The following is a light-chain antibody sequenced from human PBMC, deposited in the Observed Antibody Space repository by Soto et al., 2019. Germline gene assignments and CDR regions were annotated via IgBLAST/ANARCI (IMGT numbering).Light chain of an antibody. J-gene: IGLJ1*01. CDR3: CSFVGVTNDV. CDR1: GNAVSYQL. V-gene: IGLV2-23*02. Sequence: QSVLTQPAFVSGAPGQSITISCSGNAVSYQLVSWYQQQPGKAPKLILYNVTRRPSGVLNRFSGFKSGTTASLKITGLQAEDEADYYCCSFVGVTNDVFGNGTKVTVL. CDR2: NVT.